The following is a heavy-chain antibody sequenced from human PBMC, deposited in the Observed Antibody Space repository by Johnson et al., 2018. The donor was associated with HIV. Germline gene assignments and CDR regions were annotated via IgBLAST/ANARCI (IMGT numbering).Heavy chain of an antibody. D-gene: IGHD1-1*01. CDR3: TTDLSPGRGAFDI. CDR2: IKSKTDGGTT. J-gene: IGHJ3*02. Sequence: VQLVESGGGVVQPRRSLRLSCAASGFTFNNAWMSWVRQAPGKGLEWVGRIKSKTDGGTTDYAAPVKGRFTISRDDSKNTVYLQMNSLKTEDTAVYYCTTDLSPGRGAFDIWGQGIMVTVSS. CDR1: GFTFNNAW. V-gene: IGHV3-15*01.